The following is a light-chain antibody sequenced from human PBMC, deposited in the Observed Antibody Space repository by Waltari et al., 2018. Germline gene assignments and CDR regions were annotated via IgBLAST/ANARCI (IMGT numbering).Light chain of an antibody. Sequence: QSALTQPASVSGSPGQSTTISCTGTSNDVGVYNYVSWYQPLPGKAPKLIIYDVSRWPSGVSNRFSGSKSGNTAALTISGLQAEDEADYYCSSYTNTNTIVFGGGTKVTVL. CDR3: SSYTNTNTIV. V-gene: IGLV2-14*03. J-gene: IGLJ2*01. CDR2: DVS. CDR1: SNDVGVYNY.